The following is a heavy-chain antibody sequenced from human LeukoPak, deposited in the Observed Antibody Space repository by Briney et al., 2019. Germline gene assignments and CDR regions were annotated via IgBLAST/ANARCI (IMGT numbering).Heavy chain of an antibody. D-gene: IGHD3-22*01. J-gene: IGHJ6*04. CDR1: GLTFTNYW. CDR3: ARGGPITVSVVKGFDV. Sequence: GGSLRLSCEASGLTFTNYWMHWVRQAPGKELVWVSRIVGDGSATTYADSVKGRFTTSRDNAKNTLYLQMSNLRAEDTAMYYCARGGPITVSVVKGFDVWGKGTTVTVSS. V-gene: IGHV3-74*01. CDR2: IVGDGSAT.